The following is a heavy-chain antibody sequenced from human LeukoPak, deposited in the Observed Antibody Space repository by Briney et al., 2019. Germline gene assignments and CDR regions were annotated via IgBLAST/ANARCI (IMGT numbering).Heavy chain of an antibody. D-gene: IGHD3-10*01. Sequence: SETLSLTCAVYGGSFSGYYWSWIRQPPGKGLEWIGEINHSGSTNYNPSLKSRVTISVDTSKNQFSLKLSSVTAADTAVYYCARDRVVRGPTAGWFDPWGQGTLVTVSS. CDR3: ARDRVVRGPTAGWFDP. J-gene: IGHJ5*02. CDR2: INHSGST. CDR1: GGSFSGYY. V-gene: IGHV4-34*01.